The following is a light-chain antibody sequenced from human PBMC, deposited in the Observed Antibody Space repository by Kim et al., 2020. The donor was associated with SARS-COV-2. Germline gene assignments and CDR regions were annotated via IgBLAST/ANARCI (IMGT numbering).Light chain of an antibody. CDR3: QVWDSSSDHV. CDR1: NIGGKS. V-gene: IGLV3-21*04. Sequence: SYELTQPPSVSVAPGQTARITCGGNNIGGKSVYWYQQKPGQAPVLVMYYDANRPSGIPERFSGSNSGNTATLTISRVQAGDEADYYCQVWDSSSDHVFGTGTKVTVL. CDR2: YDA. J-gene: IGLJ1*01.